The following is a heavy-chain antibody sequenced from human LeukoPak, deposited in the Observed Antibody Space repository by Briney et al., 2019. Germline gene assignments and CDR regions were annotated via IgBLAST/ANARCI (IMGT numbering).Heavy chain of an antibody. D-gene: IGHD2-15*01. CDR1: GFTFSTYA. CDR3: AKAPGGSCYSASDY. J-gene: IGHJ4*02. CDR2: IGGSDDST. V-gene: IGHV3-23*01. Sequence: GGSLRLSGTASGFTFSTYAMSWVRQAPGKGLEWVSVIGGSDDSTYYAGSVKGRFTISRDNSKNTLYLQMNGLRAEDTAVYYCAKAPGGSCYSASDYWGQGTLVSVSS.